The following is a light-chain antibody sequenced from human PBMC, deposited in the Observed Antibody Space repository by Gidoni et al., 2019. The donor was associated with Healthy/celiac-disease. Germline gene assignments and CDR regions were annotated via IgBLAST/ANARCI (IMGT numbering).Light chain of an antibody. CDR3: QKRSNWT. CDR1: QSVSSY. J-gene: IGKJ2*01. V-gene: IGKV3-11*01. CDR2: DAS. Sequence: VLTQSPATLSLSPGERATLSCRASQSVSSYLAWYQQKPGQAPRLLIYDASNRATGSPARCSGRGSGTDFTLTISSLEPEDFAVYYCQKRSNWTFGQGTKLEIK.